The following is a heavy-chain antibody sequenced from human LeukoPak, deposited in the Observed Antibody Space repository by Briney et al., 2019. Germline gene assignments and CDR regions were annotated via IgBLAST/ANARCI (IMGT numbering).Heavy chain of an antibody. CDR3: ATSRLWNDLPLCY. CDR1: GFTFSSYS. Sequence: PGGSLRLSCAASGFTFSSYSMNWVRQAPGKGLEWVSYISSSSSTIYYADSVKGRFTISRDNAKNSLYLQMNSLRAEDTAVYYCATSRLWNDLPLCYWGQGTLVTVSS. D-gene: IGHD1-1*01. J-gene: IGHJ4*02. V-gene: IGHV3-48*01. CDR2: ISSSSSTI.